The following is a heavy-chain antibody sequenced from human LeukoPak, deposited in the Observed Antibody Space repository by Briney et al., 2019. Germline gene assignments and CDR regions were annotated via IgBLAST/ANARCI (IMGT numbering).Heavy chain of an antibody. Sequence: SVKVSCKASGYTFTSYGISWVRQAPGQGLEWMGGIIPIFGTANYAQKFQGRVTITADESTSTAYMELSSLRSEDTAVYYCARGPPGAIDPQSYYYYYMDVWGKGTTVTISS. D-gene: IGHD2-21*01. CDR1: GYTFTSYG. CDR3: ARGPPGAIDPQSYYYYYMDV. CDR2: IIPIFGTA. V-gene: IGHV1-69*13. J-gene: IGHJ6*03.